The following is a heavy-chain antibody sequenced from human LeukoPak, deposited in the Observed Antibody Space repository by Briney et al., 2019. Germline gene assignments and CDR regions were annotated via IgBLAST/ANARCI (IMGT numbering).Heavy chain of an antibody. J-gene: IGHJ6*02. CDR2: IYYSGST. V-gene: IGHV4-59*01. CDR1: GGSISSYS. Sequence: SETLSLTCTVSGGSISSYSWSWIRQPPGKGLEWIGYIYYSGSTNYSPSLKSRVSISVDTSKNQFSLKLSSVTAADTAVYYCARGMAGKAAAAQNVHYYYGMDVWGQGTTVTVSS. CDR3: ARGMAGKAAAAQNVHYYYGMDV. D-gene: IGHD6-13*01.